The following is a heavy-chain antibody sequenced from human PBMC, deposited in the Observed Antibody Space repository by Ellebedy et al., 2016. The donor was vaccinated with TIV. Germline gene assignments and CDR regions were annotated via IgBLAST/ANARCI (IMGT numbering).Heavy chain of an antibody. CDR2: LSSDGSIP. CDR3: AKESDAFDI. CDR1: GFTFSDHV. Sequence: GGSLGLSXVASGFTFSDHVMHWVRQAPGKGLEWVQGLSSDGSIPYYAASLWGRFTISRDNSNNTVYLQMNSLKPEDTGIYYCAKESDAFDIWGQGTMVTVAS. V-gene: IGHV3-30*18. J-gene: IGHJ3*02.